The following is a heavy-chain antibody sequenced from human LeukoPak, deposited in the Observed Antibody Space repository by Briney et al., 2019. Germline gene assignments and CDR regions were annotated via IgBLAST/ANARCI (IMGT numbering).Heavy chain of an antibody. D-gene: IGHD3-22*01. CDR1: GFTFDDYG. CDR2: INWNGGSK. Sequence: GGALRLSCAASGFTFDDYGMSWVRQAPGKGVEGVSGINWNGGSKVYAESVKGGLTICRDNDKNSLYLQMNSLRAEDTALYYCAILTYYYDSSGYYLGSFDYWGRGPLVTVSS. J-gene: IGHJ4*02. V-gene: IGHV3-20*04. CDR3: AILTYYYDSSGYYLGSFDY.